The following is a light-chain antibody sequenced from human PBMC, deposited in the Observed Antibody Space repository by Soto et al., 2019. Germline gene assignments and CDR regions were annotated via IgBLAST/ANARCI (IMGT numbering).Light chain of an antibody. V-gene: IGKV3-11*01. CDR3: QQRVNWPPT. Sequence: EIVLTQSPATLSVSTGESVTLSCRASQTIYEKLAWYQQKPGQTPRLVIYDTSIRATGTPARFSAGGSGTDFTLIISNLEPEDFAVYYCQQRVNWPPTFGGGTKVDIK. CDR2: DTS. J-gene: IGKJ4*01. CDR1: QTIYEK.